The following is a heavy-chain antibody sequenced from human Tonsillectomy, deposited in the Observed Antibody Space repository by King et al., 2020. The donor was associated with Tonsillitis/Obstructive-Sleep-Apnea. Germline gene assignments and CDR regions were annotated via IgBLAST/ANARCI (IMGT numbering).Heavy chain of an antibody. D-gene: IGHD6-6*01. Sequence: VQLVESGGGVVQPGRSLRLSCAASGFTFSSYAMHWVRQAPGKGLEWVAVISYDGSNKYYADSVKGRFTISRDNSKNTLYLQMNSLRAEDTAVYYCARAPEGSSSYTYYYYYMDVWGKGTTVTVSS. J-gene: IGHJ6*03. V-gene: IGHV3-30*04. CDR1: GFTFSSYA. CDR2: ISYDGSNK. CDR3: ARAPEGSSSYTYYYYYMDV.